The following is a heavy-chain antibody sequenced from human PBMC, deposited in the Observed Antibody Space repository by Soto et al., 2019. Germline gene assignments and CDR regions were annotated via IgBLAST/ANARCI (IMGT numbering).Heavy chain of an antibody. D-gene: IGHD6-13*01. J-gene: IGHJ3*02. V-gene: IGHV1-18*01. CDR1: GYTFTSYG. CDR2: ITAFSGDT. CDR3: ARVLRIATAGDAFDI. Sequence: QVQLVQSGAEVKKPGASVKVSCKASGYTFTSYGFSWVRQAPGQGLEWMGWITAFSGDTKYAKSLQGRVTMTTDTSTSTAYMELRSLRSDDTAVYYCARVLRIATAGDAFDIWGQGTTVTVSS.